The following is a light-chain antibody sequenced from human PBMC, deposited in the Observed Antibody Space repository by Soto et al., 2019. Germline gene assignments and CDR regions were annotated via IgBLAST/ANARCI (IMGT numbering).Light chain of an antibody. V-gene: IGKV3-20*01. CDR2: GAS. CDR1: QTISSY. CDR3: QQYVSAPPYD. J-gene: IGKJ2*01. Sequence: EIVLTQSPGTLSLSPGERATLSCRASQTISSYLAWYQHKPGQAPRLLIYGASNRATGIPDRFSGSGSGTDFTLTISRLEPEDFAVYYCQQYVSAPPYDFGQGTKLEIK.